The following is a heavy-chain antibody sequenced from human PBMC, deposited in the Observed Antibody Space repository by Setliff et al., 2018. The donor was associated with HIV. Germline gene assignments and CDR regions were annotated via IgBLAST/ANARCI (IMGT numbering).Heavy chain of an antibody. V-gene: IGHV5-51*01. CDR3: ARRDGRSMNAFQI. J-gene: IGHJ3*01. CDR1: GYTFTHYW. Sequence: PGESLKISCKASGYTFTHYWIGWVRQMPGKGLEWMGFVYPGDSDSRYSPSLQGQVTISADKSITTAYLEIHNLKASDTATYYCARRDGRSMNAFQIWGPGTMVTVSS. CDR2: VYPGDSDS. D-gene: IGHD6-13*01.